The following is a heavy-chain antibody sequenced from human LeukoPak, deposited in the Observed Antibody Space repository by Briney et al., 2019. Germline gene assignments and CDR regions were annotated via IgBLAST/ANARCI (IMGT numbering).Heavy chain of an antibody. V-gene: IGHV1-8*03. Sequence: ASVKVSCKASGYTFTSYGISWVRQAPGQGLEWMGIINPSGGSTSYAQKFQGRVTITRNTSISTAYMELSSLRSEDTAVYYCARSYDYASYYYYYMDVWGKGTTVTVSS. D-gene: IGHD3-16*01. CDR3: ARSYDYASYYYYYMDV. J-gene: IGHJ6*03. CDR2: INPSGGST. CDR1: GYTFTSYG.